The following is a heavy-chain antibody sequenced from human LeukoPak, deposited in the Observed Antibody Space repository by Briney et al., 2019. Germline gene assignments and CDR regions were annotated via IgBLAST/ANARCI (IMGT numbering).Heavy chain of an antibody. V-gene: IGHV1-69*01. CDR1: GGTFSSYT. J-gene: IGHJ6*04. D-gene: IGHD5-12*01. CDR2: IIPLFGTA. Sequence: GSSVKVSCKASGGTFSSYTLNWVRQAPGQGLEWMRGIIPLFGTANHAQKFQGRVTITADASTSTAYMELSSLRSEDTAIYYCARAGYSGNDYDSSTMKDYYDMDLWGKGTTVTVSS. CDR3: ARAGYSGNDYDSSTMKDYYDMDL.